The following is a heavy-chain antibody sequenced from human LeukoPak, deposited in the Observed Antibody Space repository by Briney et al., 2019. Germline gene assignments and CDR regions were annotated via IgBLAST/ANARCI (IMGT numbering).Heavy chain of an antibody. D-gene: IGHD4-17*01. Sequence: SVKVSCKASGFTFSTSTVQWVRQARGQRLEWMGWIVVGSGHTNYAQKFQQRVTITRDMSTSTAYMYLSSLTSEDTALYYCAATLTVTSGSTYYGLDVWGQGTTVTVSS. J-gene: IGHJ6*02. V-gene: IGHV1-58*01. CDR3: AATLTVTSGSTYYGLDV. CDR2: IVVGSGHT. CDR1: GFTFSTST.